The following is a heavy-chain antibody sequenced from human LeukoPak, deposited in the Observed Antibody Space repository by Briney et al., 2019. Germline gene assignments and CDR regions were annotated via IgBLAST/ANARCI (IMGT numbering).Heavy chain of an antibody. Sequence: GGSLRLSCAVSGITLSNYGMSWLRQAPGEGLEWVAGISGSGGGTFYADSVKGRFTVSRDNPRNTLYLQMNSLGAEDTAVYFCAKRGVVIRVILVGFHKEAYYFDSWGQGALVTVSS. CDR2: ISGSGGGT. J-gene: IGHJ4*02. D-gene: IGHD3-22*01. V-gene: IGHV3-23*01. CDR3: AKRGVVIRVILVGFHKEAYYFDS. CDR1: GITLSNYG.